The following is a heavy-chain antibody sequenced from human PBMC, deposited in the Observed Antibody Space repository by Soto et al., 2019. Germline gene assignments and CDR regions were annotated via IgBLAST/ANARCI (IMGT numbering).Heavy chain of an antibody. Sequence: EVQLVESGGGLVQPGRSLRLSCAASGFTFHDYAMHWVRQAPGKGLEWVSGISWNSGMIGYADSVKGRFTISRDNAKKSLYLQMNSLRAEDTALYHCAKERVDAVVKGAFDIWGQGTMVTVAS. CDR1: GFTFHDYA. J-gene: IGHJ3*02. CDR2: ISWNSGMI. D-gene: IGHD3-22*01. CDR3: AKERVDAVVKGAFDI. V-gene: IGHV3-9*01.